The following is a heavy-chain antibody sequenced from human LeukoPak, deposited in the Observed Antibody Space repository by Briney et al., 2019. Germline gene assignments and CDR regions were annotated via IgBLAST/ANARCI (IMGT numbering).Heavy chain of an antibody. Sequence: PSETLSLTCTVSGGSISSCYWSWIRQPPGKGLEWIGYIYYSGSTNYNPSLKSRVTISVDTSKNQFSLKLSSVTAADTAVYYCARYYYYHRSGYPTGWFDPWGQGTLVTVSA. D-gene: IGHD3-22*01. J-gene: IGHJ5*02. CDR2: IYYSGST. CDR3: ARYYYYHRSGYPTGWFDP. CDR1: GGSISSCY. V-gene: IGHV4-59*01.